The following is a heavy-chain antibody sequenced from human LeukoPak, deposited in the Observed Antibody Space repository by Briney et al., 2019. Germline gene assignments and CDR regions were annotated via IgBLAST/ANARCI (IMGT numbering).Heavy chain of an antibody. V-gene: IGHV4-59*01. Sequence: PSETLSLTCTVSGGSISTYYWSWIRQPPGKGLEWIGYVYYSGSTNYNPSLKSRVTISVDTSKNQFSLNLNSVTAADTAVYYCARDKGIMVRGVIGAAFDIWGQGTMVTVSS. J-gene: IGHJ3*02. D-gene: IGHD3-10*01. CDR1: GGSISTYY. CDR2: VYYSGST. CDR3: ARDKGIMVRGVIGAAFDI.